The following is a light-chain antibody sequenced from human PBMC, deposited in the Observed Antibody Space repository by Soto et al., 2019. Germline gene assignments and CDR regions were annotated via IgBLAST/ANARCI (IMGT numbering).Light chain of an antibody. J-gene: IGLJ2*01. Sequence: QSALTQPPSVSAAPGQRVTISCSGSSSNIGKNYVSWYQQLPATAPKLLIYDNSKRPSGIPDRFSGSKSGTSATLGITGLQTGDEADYYCGTWDSSLSAVIFGGGTKLTVL. V-gene: IGLV1-51*01. CDR1: SSNIGKNY. CDR3: GTWDSSLSAVI. CDR2: DNS.